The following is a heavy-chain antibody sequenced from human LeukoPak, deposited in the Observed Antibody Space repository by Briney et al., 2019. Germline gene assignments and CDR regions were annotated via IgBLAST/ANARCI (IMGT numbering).Heavy chain of an antibody. V-gene: IGHV1-46*01. D-gene: IGHD4-17*01. J-gene: IGHJ4*02. CDR3: ARHRTDYGDYCLDY. CDR2: INPTGGST. CDR1: GYTFPSYF. Sequence: ASVKVSCKASGYTFPSYFMHWVRQAPGQGLEWMGIINPTGGSTTYAQKFQGRATITADESTSTAYMELSSLRSEDTAVYYCARHRTDYGDYCLDYWGQGTLVTVSS.